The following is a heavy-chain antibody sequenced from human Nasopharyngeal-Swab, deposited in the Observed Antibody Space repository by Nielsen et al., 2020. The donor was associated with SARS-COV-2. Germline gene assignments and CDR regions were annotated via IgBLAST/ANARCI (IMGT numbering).Heavy chain of an antibody. Sequence: SLKISCAASGFTFDDYAMHWVRQAPGKGLEWVSGISWNSGSIGYADSVKGRFTISRDNAKNSLHLQMNSLRAEDTALYYCAKLTDYYYYMDVWGKGTTVTVSS. CDR1: GFTFDDYA. CDR2: ISWNSGSI. CDR3: AKLTDYYYYMDV. V-gene: IGHV3-9*01. D-gene: IGHD3-9*01. J-gene: IGHJ6*03.